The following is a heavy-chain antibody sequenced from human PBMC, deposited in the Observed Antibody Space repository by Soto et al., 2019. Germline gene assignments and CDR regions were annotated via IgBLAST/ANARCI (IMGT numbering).Heavy chain of an antibody. CDR3: ARVGSSSSDY. D-gene: IGHD6-6*01. CDR2: INPNSGDT. Sequence: ASVKVSCKASGYTFTGYFMHWVRQAPGQGLEWMGWINPNSGDTNYAQKFQGRVTMTRDMSITTAYMELSRLTSDDTAVYYCARVGSSSSDYWGQGTLVTVSS. J-gene: IGHJ4*02. V-gene: IGHV1-2*02. CDR1: GYTFTGYF.